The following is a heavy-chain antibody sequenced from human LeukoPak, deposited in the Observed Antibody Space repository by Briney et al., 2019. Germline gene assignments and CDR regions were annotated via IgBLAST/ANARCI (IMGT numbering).Heavy chain of an antibody. J-gene: IGHJ3*02. CDR3: AKDHYDYVSRDAFDI. CDR2: ISYDGSNK. Sequence: GGSLRLSCAASGFTFSSYGMHWVRQAPGKGLEWVAVISYDGSNKYYADSVKGRSTISRDNSKNTLYLQMNSLRAEDTAVYYCAKDHYDYVSRDAFDIWGQGTMVTVSS. CDR1: GFTFSSYG. V-gene: IGHV3-30*18. D-gene: IGHD3-16*01.